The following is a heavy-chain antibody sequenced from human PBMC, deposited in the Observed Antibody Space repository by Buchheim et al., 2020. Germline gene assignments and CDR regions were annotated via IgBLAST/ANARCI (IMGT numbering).Heavy chain of an antibody. V-gene: IGHV4-59*01. CDR2: IYDSGYT. J-gene: IGHJ6*02. D-gene: IGHD5-18*01. CDR1: GVSISSFY. CDR3: AREHTSVGFTYGYGMDV. Sequence: QVQLQESGPGLVKPSETLSLTCSVSGVSISSFYWSWIRQPPGKGLEWIGHIYDSGYTNYNPSLKSRVTISVDTSKRQFSLQLRSVTAADTAVYYCAREHTSVGFTYGYGMDVWGQGTT.